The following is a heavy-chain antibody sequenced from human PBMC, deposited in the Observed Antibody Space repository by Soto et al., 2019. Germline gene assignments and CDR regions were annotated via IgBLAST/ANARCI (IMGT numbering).Heavy chain of an antibody. CDR1: GFTFSSYA. CDR3: AKGGGFGSGFY. V-gene: IGHV3-23*01. D-gene: IGHD6-19*01. CDR2: ISGSGGST. J-gene: IGHJ4*02. Sequence: GSLRLSCAASGFTFSSYAMSWVRQAPGKGLEWVSAISGSGGSTYYADSVKGRFTISRDNSKNALYLQMNSLRAEDTAVYYCAKGGGFGSGFYWGQGTLVTVSS.